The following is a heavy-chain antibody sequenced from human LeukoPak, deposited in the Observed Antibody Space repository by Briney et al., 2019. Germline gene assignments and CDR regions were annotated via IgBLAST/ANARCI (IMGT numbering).Heavy chain of an antibody. CDR2: IKQDGSEK. CDR1: GFTFSSYW. Sequence: PGGSLRLSCAASGFTFSSYWMSCVRQAPGKGLEWVANIKQDGSEKYYVDSVKGRFTISRDNAKNSLYLQMNSLRAQDTALYYCARVIVVGATTYITTTNFHDCGQGTLVTVSS. J-gene: IGHJ4*02. CDR3: ARVIVVGATTYITTTNFHD. D-gene: IGHD1-26*01. V-gene: IGHV3-7*01.